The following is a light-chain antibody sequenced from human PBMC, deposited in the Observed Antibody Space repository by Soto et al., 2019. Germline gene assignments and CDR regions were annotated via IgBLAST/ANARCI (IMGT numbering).Light chain of an antibody. V-gene: IGLV1-47*02. J-gene: IGLJ1*01. Sequence: QSGLTQPPSASGTPGQRVTISCSGSSSNIGSNYVYWYQQLPGTAPKLLIYSNNQRPSGVPDRFSGSKSGTSASLAISGLLSEDEADYYCAAWEDSLSGYVFGPGTKLTVL. CDR1: SSNIGSNY. CDR2: SNN. CDR3: AAWEDSLSGYV.